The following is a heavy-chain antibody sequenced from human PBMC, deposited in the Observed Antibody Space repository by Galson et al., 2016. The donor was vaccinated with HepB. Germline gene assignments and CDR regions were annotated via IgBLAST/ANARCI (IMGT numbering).Heavy chain of an antibody. D-gene: IGHD5-18*01. CDR1: GGSISGYY. CDR3: ARLRGYYYGPSYYYYMDV. V-gene: IGHV4-59*01. J-gene: IGHJ6*03. Sequence: ETLSLTCTVSGGSISGYYWTWIRQPPGKGLEWIGYIYYSGSTNYNPSLKSRVTISVDTPKNQFPLKLNSVTAADTAVYYCARLRGYYYGPSYYYYMDVWGKGTTVTVSS. CDR2: IYYSGST.